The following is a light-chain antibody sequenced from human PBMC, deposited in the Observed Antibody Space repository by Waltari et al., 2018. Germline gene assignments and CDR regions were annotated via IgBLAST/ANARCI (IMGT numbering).Light chain of an antibody. Sequence: QSAPTPPASVSGSPGQSTTLPCTGFHSTVWSYNLVSWYQKHPAKAPKLLIYEGNRRPSGVSNRFSGSKSDNTASLTLSGLQAEDEADYYCCSNVGSSVFFGGGTKLTVL. V-gene: IGLV2-23*03. J-gene: IGLJ2*01. CDR3: CSNVGSSVF. CDR2: EGN. CDR1: HSTVWSYNL.